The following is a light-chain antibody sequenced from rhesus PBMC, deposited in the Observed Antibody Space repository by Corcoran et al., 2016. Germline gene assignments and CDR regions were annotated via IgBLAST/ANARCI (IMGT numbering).Light chain of an antibody. CDR1: TGAVTSGPF. CDR2: DTK. CDR3: WLYYSGAYI. V-gene: IGLV7-80*01. J-gene: IGLJ1*01. Sequence: QAVVTQEPSMTVSPGRIVTLNCASSTGAVTSGPFPHWFQQKPGQAPKTLIYDTKNKLSWTPARFSGSLHGGKAALTLSGAQPEDEAEYYCWLYYSGAYIFGAGTRLTVL.